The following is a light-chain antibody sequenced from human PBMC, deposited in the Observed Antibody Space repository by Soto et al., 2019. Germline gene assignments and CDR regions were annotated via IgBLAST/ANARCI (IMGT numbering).Light chain of an antibody. CDR3: QQSYSTPRT. V-gene: IGKV1-39*01. CDR1: QSISSY. CDR2: AAS. J-gene: IGKJ1*01. Sequence: GDRVTITCLSSQSISSYLNWYQQKPGKAPKLLIYAASSFQSGLPSRFSGSGSGTDFTLTISSLQPEDFATYYCQQSYSTPRTFGQGTKVDI.